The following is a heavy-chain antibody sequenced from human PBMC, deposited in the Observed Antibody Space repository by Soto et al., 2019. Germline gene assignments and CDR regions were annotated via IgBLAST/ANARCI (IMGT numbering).Heavy chain of an antibody. CDR3: ARTKNLGYCSGGSCSVGGHWFDP. V-gene: IGHV1-69*06. J-gene: IGHJ5*02. CDR2: IIPIFGTA. Sequence: ASVKVSCKASGGTFSSYAISWVRQAPGQGLEWMGGIIPIFGTANYAQKFQGRITITADKSTSTAYMELSSLRSEDTVVYYCARTKNLGYCSGGSCSVGGHWFDPWGQGTLVTVSS. CDR1: GGTFSSYA. D-gene: IGHD2-15*01.